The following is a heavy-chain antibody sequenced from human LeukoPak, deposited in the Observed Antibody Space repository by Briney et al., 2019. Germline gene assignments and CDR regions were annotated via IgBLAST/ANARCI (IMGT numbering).Heavy chain of an antibody. J-gene: IGHJ4*02. D-gene: IGHD3-22*01. CDR2: INHSGST. CDR3: ARPGYYDSSGYYQPDY. Sequence: PSETLSLTCTVSGGSISTTNYYWGWIRQPPGKGLEWIGEINHSGSTNYNPSLKSRVTISVDTSKNQFSLKLSSVTAADTAVYYCARPGYYDSSGYYQPDYWGQGTLVTVSS. V-gene: IGHV4-39*07. CDR1: GGSISTTNYY.